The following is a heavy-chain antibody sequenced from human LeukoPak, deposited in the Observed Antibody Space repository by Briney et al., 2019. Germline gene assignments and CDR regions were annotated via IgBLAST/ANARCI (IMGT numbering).Heavy chain of an antibody. CDR3: ARDLCGDYVCRGYMDV. CDR1: GFTFSSYS. Sequence: GGSLRLSCAASGFTFSSYSMNWVRQAPGKGLEWVSYISSSSSTIYYADSVKGRFTISRDNAKNSLYLQMNSLRAEDTAVYYCARDLCGDYVCRGYMDVWGKGTTVTVSS. J-gene: IGHJ6*03. V-gene: IGHV3-48*01. D-gene: IGHD3-16*01. CDR2: ISSSSSTI.